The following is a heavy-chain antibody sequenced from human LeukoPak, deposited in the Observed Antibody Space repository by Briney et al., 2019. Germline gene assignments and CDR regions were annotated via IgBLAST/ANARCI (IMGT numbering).Heavy chain of an antibody. V-gene: IGHV4-61*02. CDR3: ARADSDYYDSSGYHDAFDI. CDR1: GGSLSSGSYY. Sequence: SQTLSLTCTVSGGSLSSGSYYWRWLRQPAGTGLEWIGRIYTSGSTNYNPSLKSRVTISVDTSKNQFSLKLSSVTAADTAVYYCARADSDYYDSSGYHDAFDIGGQGTMVTVSS. J-gene: IGHJ3*02. CDR2: IYTSGST. D-gene: IGHD3-22*01.